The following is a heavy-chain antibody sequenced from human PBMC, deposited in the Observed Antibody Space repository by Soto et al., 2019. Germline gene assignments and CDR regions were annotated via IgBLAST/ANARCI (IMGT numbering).Heavy chain of an antibody. CDR3: ARGRVYYYDSCDY. D-gene: IGHD3-22*01. J-gene: IGHJ4*02. CDR1: GFTFSSYW. CDR2: INIDGSTT. V-gene: IGHV3-74*01. Sequence: EVQLVESGGGSVQPGGSLRLSCAASGFTFSSYWVHWVRQAPGKGLAWVSRINIDGSTTTYADSVKGRFTISRDNTKNTVHLQMNSLRVEDTAVYYCARGRVYYYDSCDYWGQGSLVTVSS.